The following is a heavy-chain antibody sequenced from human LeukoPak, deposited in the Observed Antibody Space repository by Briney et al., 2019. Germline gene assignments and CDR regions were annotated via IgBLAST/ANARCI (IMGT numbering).Heavy chain of an antibody. Sequence: PIFGTANYAQKFQGRITITADKSTSTAYMELSSLRSEDTAVYYCARDAYGSGSHNWFDPWGQGTLVTVSS. V-gene: IGHV1-69*06. CDR3: ARDAYGSGSHNWFDP. CDR2: PIFGTA. D-gene: IGHD3-10*01. J-gene: IGHJ5*02.